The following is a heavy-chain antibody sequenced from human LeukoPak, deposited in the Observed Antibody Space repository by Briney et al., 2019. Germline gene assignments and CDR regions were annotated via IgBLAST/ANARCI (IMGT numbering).Heavy chain of an antibody. CDR1: GYTFTSYG. J-gene: IGHJ4*02. D-gene: IGHD4-17*01. Sequence: ASVTVSCKASGYTFTSYGISWVRQAPGQGLERMGWISAYNGNTNYAQKLQGRVTMTTDTSTSTAYMELRSLRSDDTAVYYCARMNDYGDYFDYWGQGTLVTVSS. CDR2: ISAYNGNT. CDR3: ARMNDYGDYFDY. V-gene: IGHV1-18*01.